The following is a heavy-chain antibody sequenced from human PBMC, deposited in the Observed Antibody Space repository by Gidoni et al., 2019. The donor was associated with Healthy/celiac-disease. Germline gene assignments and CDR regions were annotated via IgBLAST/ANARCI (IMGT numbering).Heavy chain of an antibody. CDR3: ARDEYSSHGGYYYGMDV. Sequence: QVQLVQSGAEVKKPGASVKVSCKASGYTFTGYYMHWVRQATGQGLEWMGWINPNSCGTNYAQKFRGWVTMTRDTSISTAYMELSRLRSDVTAVYYCARDEYSSHGGYYYGMDVWGQGTTVTVSS. CDR2: INPNSCGT. V-gene: IGHV1-2*04. CDR1: GYTFTGYY. J-gene: IGHJ6*02. D-gene: IGHD6-6*01.